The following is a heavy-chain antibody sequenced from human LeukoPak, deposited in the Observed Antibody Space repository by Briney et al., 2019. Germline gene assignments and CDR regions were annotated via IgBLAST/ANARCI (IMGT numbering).Heavy chain of an antibody. V-gene: IGHV1-2*02. D-gene: IGHD5-24*01. Sequence: GPVKVSCKASGYTFTGYYMHWVRQAPGQGLEWMGWINPNSGGTNYAQKFQGRVTMTRDTSISTAYMELSRLRSDDTAVYYCARAVRDGCIDYYYYMDVWGKGTTVTVSS. J-gene: IGHJ6*03. CDR1: GYTFTGYY. CDR2: INPNSGGT. CDR3: ARAVRDGCIDYYYYMDV.